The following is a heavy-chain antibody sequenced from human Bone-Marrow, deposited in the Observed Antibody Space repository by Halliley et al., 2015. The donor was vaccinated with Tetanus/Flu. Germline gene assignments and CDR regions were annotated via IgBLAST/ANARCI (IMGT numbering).Heavy chain of an antibody. Sequence: LVKPTQTLTLTCTVSGFSLSSDRMGVTWIRQPPGKALEWLAHIYPNNEQSLNISLRSRLSISTDTSKSQVVLTMTNVDHVDTGTYFCARIGCSFSSCFELDYWGQGILVTVSS. V-gene: IGHV2-26*01. CDR1: GFSLSSDRMG. J-gene: IGHJ4*02. CDR3: ARIGCSFSSCFELDY. D-gene: IGHD2-15*01. CDR2: IYPNNEQ.